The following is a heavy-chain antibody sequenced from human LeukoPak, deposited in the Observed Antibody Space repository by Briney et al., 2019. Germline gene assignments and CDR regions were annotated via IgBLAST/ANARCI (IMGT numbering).Heavy chain of an antibody. J-gene: IGHJ4*02. D-gene: IGHD3-10*01. V-gene: IGHV3-11*01. Sequence: GGSLRLSCAASHFVFSDHYMSWVRQAPGKGLEWVAYISSGGDSILYADSVRGRFAISRDNAKNSLYLQINSLRVEDTAVYYCVREMDGEYASGTPFDLWGQGNMVTVSS. CDR3: VREMDGEYASGTPFDL. CDR2: ISSGGDSI. CDR1: HFVFSDHY.